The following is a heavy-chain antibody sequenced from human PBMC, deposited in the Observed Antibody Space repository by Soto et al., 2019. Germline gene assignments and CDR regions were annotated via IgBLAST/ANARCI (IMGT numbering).Heavy chain of an antibody. J-gene: IGHJ5*02. CDR1: GGSISSYY. CDR2: IYYSGST. D-gene: IGHD2-2*01. CDR3: ARMIVVVPAARSGWFDP. V-gene: IGHV4-59*01. Sequence: SETLSLTCTVSGGSISSYYWSWIRQPPGKGLEWIGYIYYSGSTNYNPSLKSRVTITVDTSKNQFSLKLSSVTAADTAVYYCARMIVVVPAARSGWFDPWGQGTLVTVSS.